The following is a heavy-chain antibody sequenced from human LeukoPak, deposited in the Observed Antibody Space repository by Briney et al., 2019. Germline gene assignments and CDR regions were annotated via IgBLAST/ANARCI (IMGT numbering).Heavy chain of an antibody. CDR3: ARSSGAHYYYYYYMDV. Sequence: GGSLRLSCAASGFTFSSYWMHWVRQAPGKGLVWVSRINSDGSSTSYADSVKGRFTISRDNAKNSLYLQMNSLRAEDTALYYCARSSGAHYYYYYYMDVWGKGTTVTVSS. CDR1: GFTFSSYW. V-gene: IGHV3-74*01. J-gene: IGHJ6*03. CDR2: INSDGSST. D-gene: IGHD1-26*01.